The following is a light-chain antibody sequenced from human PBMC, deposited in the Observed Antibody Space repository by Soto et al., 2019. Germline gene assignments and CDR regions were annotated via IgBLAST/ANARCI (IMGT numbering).Light chain of an antibody. J-gene: IGLJ1*01. CDR1: SSNIGSNT. Sequence: QSVLTQPPSASGTPGQRVTISCSGSSSNIGSNTVNWYQQHPGKAPKLMIYEVSKRPSGVPDRFSGSKSGNTASLTVSGLHADDEADYSCSSYAGSNRVFGTGTKVTVL. CDR3: SSYAGSNRV. CDR2: EVS. V-gene: IGLV2-8*01.